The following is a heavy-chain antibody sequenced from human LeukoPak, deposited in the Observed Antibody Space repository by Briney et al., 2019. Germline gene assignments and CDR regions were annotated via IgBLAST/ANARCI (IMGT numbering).Heavy chain of an antibody. V-gene: IGHV3-74*01. J-gene: IGHJ4*02. CDR1: GFTFSDYW. CDR3: ARDSTLRWVGVEWPH. CDR2: ISSDGSRV. Sequence: GGSLRLSCAASGFTFSDYWMHWVRQAPGKGLVWVSRISSDGSRVTYADSVKGRFTISRDNAKNSLYLQMNSLRAEDTAVYYCARDSTLRWVGVEWPHWGQGTLVTVSS. D-gene: IGHD4-23*01.